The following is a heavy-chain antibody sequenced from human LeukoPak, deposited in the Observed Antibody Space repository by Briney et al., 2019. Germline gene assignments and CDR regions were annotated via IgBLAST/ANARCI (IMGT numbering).Heavy chain of an antibody. V-gene: IGHV3-74*01. CDR1: GFTLSNYW. Sequence: GGSLRLSCAASGFTLSNYWMHWLRQAPGKGLVWVSRISDHGSITNFADSVKGRFSISRDTAKNTLYLEMNSLRVEDTAVYYCARDLSGYSDYWGQGALVTVSS. CDR3: ARDLSGYSDY. J-gene: IGHJ4*02. CDR2: ISDHGSIT. D-gene: IGHD2-15*01.